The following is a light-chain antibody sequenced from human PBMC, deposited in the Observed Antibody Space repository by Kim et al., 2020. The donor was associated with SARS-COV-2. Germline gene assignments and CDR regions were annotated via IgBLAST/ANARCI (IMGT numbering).Light chain of an antibody. CDR1: QSVSSSY. CDR3: KQYGSS. V-gene: IGKV3-20*01. Sequence: EIVLTQSPGTLSLSPGERATLSCRTSQSVSSSYLAWYHQKPGQAPRLLIYGASSRATGIPDRFSGSGSGTNFTLTISRLEPEDFAVYFCKQYGSSFGQGTKLEIK. CDR2: GAS. J-gene: IGKJ2*01.